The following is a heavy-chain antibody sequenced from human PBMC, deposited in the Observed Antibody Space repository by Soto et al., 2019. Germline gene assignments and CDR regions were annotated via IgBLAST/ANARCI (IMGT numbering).Heavy chain of an antibody. J-gene: IGHJ6*03. CDR2: ISAYNGNT. Sequence: ASVKVSCKASGYTFTSYGISWVRQAPGQGLEWMGWISAYNGNTNYAQKLQGRVTMTTDTSTSTAYMELRSLRSDDTAVYYCARAMIEGGARYYDILTDNYYYYYYMDVWGKGTTVTVSS. V-gene: IGHV1-18*01. D-gene: IGHD3-9*01. CDR1: GYTFTSYG. CDR3: ARAMIEGGARYYDILTDNYYYYYYMDV.